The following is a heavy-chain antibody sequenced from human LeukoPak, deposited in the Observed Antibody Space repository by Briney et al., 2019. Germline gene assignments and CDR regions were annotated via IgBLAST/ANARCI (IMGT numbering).Heavy chain of an antibody. D-gene: IGHD4-11*01. CDR3: ARDPLTTVTTGAAPDFDY. CDR1: GGTFSSYA. CDR2: IIPTFGTA. J-gene: IGHJ4*02. Sequence: ASVKVSCKASGGTFSSYAISWVRQAPGQGLEWMGGIIPTFGTANYAQKFQGRVTITADESTSTAYMELSSLRSEDTAVYYCARDPLTTVTTGAAPDFDYWGQGTLVTVSS. V-gene: IGHV1-69*13.